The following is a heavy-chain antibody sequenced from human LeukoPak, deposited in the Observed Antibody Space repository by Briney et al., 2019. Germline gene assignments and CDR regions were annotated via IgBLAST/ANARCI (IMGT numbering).Heavy chain of an antibody. V-gene: IGHV3-9*01. Sequence: GRSLRLSCAASGFTFDDYAMHWVRQAPGKGLEWVSGISWNSGSIGYADSVKGRFTISRDNAKNSLYLQMNSLRAEDTALYYCAKEGDSYAFDYWGQGTLVTVSS. CDR3: AKEGDSYAFDY. CDR2: ISWNSGSI. D-gene: IGHD5-18*01. J-gene: IGHJ4*02. CDR1: GFTFDDYA.